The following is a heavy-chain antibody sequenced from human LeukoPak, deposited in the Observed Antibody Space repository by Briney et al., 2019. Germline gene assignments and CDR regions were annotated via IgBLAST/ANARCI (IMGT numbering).Heavy chain of an antibody. D-gene: IGHD6-19*01. CDR3: ARGAVSGPGVYYFDY. V-gene: IGHV1-18*04. Sequence: ASVKVSCKASGYTFTGYYMHWVRQAPGQGLEWMGWISAYNGKTNYAQKLQGRVTMTTDTSTSTAYMELRNLRSDDTAVYYCARGAVSGPGVYYFDYWGQGTLVTVSS. CDR2: ISAYNGKT. CDR1: GYTFTGYY. J-gene: IGHJ4*02.